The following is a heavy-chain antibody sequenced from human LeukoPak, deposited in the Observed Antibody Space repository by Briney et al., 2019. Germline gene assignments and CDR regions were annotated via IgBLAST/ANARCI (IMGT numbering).Heavy chain of an antibody. J-gene: IGHJ4*02. D-gene: IGHD6-13*01. CDR2: IFTTGST. CDR3: ARQLAAARTAGFDY. CDR1: GGSLSNY. Sequence: SETLSLTCTLSGGSLSNYWTWSGRPAGKGLGWIGRIFTTGSTNSNPPLKSRVTMSVDTYKSQFSLKLPSVTAADTAVYYCARQLAAARTAGFDYWGQGPLLTVSS. V-gene: IGHV4-4*07.